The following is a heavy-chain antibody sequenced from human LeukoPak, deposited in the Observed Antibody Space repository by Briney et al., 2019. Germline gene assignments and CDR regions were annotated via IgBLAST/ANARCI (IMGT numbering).Heavy chain of an antibody. D-gene: IGHD3-10*01. CDR2: IYYSGST. V-gene: IGHV4-59*01. CDR1: GGSISSYY. Sequence: PSETLSLTCTVSGGSISSYYWSWIRQPPGKGLEWIRHIYYSGSTNYNPSLKRRVTISVDTSKNQFSLKLSSVTAADTAVYYCARVIGDYYGSGSPSYYFDYWGQGTLVTVSS. J-gene: IGHJ4*02. CDR3: ARVIGDYYGSGSPSYYFDY.